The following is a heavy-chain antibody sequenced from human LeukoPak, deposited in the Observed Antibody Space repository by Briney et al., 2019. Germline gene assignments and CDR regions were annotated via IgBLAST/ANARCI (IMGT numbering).Heavy chain of an antibody. CDR2: IGSGGST. V-gene: IGHV3-23*01. CDR3: AKEAVGWYDY. D-gene: IGHD6-19*01. CDR1: GFTFSSYA. Sequence: GGSLRLSRAASGFTFSSYAMSWVRQAPGKGLEWVSAIGSGGSTYYADSVKGRFTISRDNSKNTLYLQMNSLRAEDTAVYYCAKEAVGWYDYWGQGTLVTVSS. J-gene: IGHJ4*02.